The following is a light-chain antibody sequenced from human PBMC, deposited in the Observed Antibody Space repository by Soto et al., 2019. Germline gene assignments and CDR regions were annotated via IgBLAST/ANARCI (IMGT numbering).Light chain of an antibody. CDR2: EVS. CDR3: CSYAGSSTFVV. J-gene: IGLJ1*01. Sequence: QSVLTQPASGSGSPGQSITISCTGTSSDVGSYNLVSWYQQHPGKAPKLMIYEVSKRPSGVSNRFSGSKSGDTASLTISGLQAEDEADYYCCSYAGSSTFVVFGTGTKVTVL. CDR1: SSDVGSYNL. V-gene: IGLV2-23*02.